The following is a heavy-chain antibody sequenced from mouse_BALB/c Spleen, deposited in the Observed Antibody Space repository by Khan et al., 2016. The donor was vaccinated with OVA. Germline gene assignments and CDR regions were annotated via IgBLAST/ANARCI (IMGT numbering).Heavy chain of an antibody. CDR1: GYSFTGYF. Sequence: VQLKQSGPELVKPGASVKISCKASGYSFTGYFMNWVMQRHGKSLEWIGRINPHIGETFYNQKFKGKATLTVDESSSTAQMELRSLASEDSAVYYCARIYRSDFDYWGQGTTLTVSS. J-gene: IGHJ2*01. V-gene: IGHV1-20*02. D-gene: IGHD1-1*01. CDR3: ARIYRSDFDY. CDR2: INPHIGET.